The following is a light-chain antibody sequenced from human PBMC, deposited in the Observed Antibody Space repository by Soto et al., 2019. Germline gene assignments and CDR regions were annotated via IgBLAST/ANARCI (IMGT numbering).Light chain of an antibody. CDR2: GNS. V-gene: IGLV1-40*01. J-gene: IGLJ1*01. Sequence: QPVLTQPPSVSGAPGQRVTISCTVSSSNIGAGYDVHWYQQLPGTAPKLLIYGNSNRPSGVPDRFSGSKSGTSASLAITGLQAEYEADYYCQSYDSSLSGSYVFGTGTKLTVL. CDR1: SSNIGAGYD. CDR3: QSYDSSLSGSYV.